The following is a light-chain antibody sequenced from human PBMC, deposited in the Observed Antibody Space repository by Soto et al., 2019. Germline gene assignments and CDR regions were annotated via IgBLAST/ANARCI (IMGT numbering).Light chain of an antibody. CDR3: QVWHRRSDHYV. CDR1: NIGNIN. V-gene: IGLV3-21*02. CDR2: NDD. J-gene: IGLJ1*01. Sequence: SYELTQPPSVSAAPGQTATITCGGDNIGNINVHWYQQRPGQAPILVVYNDDDRPSGIPARFSGSNSGNTATLTISRVEAGDEADYYCQVWHRRSDHYVFGTGTKVTVL.